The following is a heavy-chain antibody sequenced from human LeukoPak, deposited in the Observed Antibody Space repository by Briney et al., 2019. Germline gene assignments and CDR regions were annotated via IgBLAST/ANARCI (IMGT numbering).Heavy chain of an antibody. CDR2: INTDGSST. CDR1: GFTFSDNR. Sequence: PGGSLRLSCAASGFTFSDNRMHWVRQAPGKGLVWVSRINTDGSSTAYADSVRGRFTISRDNAKSTLYQQMNSLRAEDTAVYYCARDGGYTYGYFDYWGQGTLVTVSS. D-gene: IGHD5-18*01. V-gene: IGHV3-74*03. J-gene: IGHJ4*02. CDR3: ARDGGYTYGYFDY.